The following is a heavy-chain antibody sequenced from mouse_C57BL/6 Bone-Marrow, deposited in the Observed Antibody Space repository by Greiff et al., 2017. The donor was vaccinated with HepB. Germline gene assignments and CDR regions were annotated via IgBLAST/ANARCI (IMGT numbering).Heavy chain of an antibody. CDR2: IHPNSGST. CDR3: VRGYTYDNYAMDY. J-gene: IGHJ4*01. Sequence: QVQLQQPGAELVKPGASVKLSCKASGYTFTSYWMHWVKQRPGQGLEWIGMIHPNSGSTNYNEKFKSKATLTVDKSSSTAYMQLSSLTSEDSAVYYCVRGYTYDNYAMDYWSQGTSVTVSS. D-gene: IGHD2-12*01. V-gene: IGHV1-64*01. CDR1: GYTFTSYW.